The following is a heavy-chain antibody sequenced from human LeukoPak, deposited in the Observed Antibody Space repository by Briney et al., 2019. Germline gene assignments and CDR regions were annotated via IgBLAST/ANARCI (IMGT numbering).Heavy chain of an antibody. Sequence: ASVRVSCKASGYTFTGYYMHWVRQAPGQGLEWMGWINPNSGGTNYAQKFQGGVTMTRDTSISTAYMELSRLRSDDTAVYYCAGGTSITMIVVALDYWGQGTLVTVSS. V-gene: IGHV1-2*02. CDR2: INPNSGGT. CDR3: AGGTSITMIVVALDY. D-gene: IGHD3-22*01. J-gene: IGHJ4*02. CDR1: GYTFTGYY.